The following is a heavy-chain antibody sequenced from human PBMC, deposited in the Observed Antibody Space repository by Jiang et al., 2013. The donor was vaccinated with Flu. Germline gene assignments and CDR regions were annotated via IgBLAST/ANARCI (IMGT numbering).Heavy chain of an antibody. CDR3: ARVFRVVRGVMSYGMDV. Sequence: YISSSGSTIYYADSVKGRFTISRDNAKNSLYLQMNSLRAEDTAVYYCARVFRVVRGVMSYGMDVWGQGTTVTVSS. CDR2: ISSSGSTI. V-gene: IGHV3-11*01. D-gene: IGHD3-10*01. J-gene: IGHJ6*02.